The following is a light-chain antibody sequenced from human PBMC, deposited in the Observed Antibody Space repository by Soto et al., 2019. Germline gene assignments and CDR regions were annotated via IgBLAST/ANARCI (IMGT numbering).Light chain of an antibody. V-gene: IGKV1-5*01. J-gene: IGKJ2*01. CDR2: DAS. CDR3: QQYNSYQYS. CDR1: QSISTC. Sequence: DIQMTQSPSTLSASVGDRVTITCRASQSISTCLAWYQQKPGKAPKLLIYDASSLNSGVPSRFSGSGSGTEFTLTISSLKPDDFSTFYCQQYNSYQYSFGQGSKLEIK.